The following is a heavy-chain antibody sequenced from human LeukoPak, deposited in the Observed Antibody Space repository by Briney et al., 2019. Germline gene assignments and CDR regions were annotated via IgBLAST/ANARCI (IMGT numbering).Heavy chain of an antibody. CDR1: GGSISSYY. V-gene: IGHV4-4*07. J-gene: IGHJ5*02. CDR3: ARHEVDYGSGPFDP. D-gene: IGHD3-10*01. Sequence: SETLSLTCTVSGGSISSYYWSWIRQPAGKGLEWIGRIYTSGSTNYNPSLKSRVTMSVDTSKNQFSLKLSSVTAADTAVYYCARHEVDYGSGPFDPWGQGTLVTVSS. CDR2: IYTSGST.